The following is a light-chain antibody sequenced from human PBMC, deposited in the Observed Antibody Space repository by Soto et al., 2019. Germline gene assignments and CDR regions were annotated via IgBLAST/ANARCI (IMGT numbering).Light chain of an antibody. CDR1: QSVSSSR. CDR2: DAS. J-gene: IGKJ5*01. CDR3: QQYGNSPIT. Sequence: ETESPQSSGILSSLPVASAPLYCVDSQSVSSSRLAWCQQKPALAPRLLIYDASGRATGIPDRFSGSGSGTDFTLTISRLEPEDFAVYYCQQYGNSPITGGQGTRLEI. V-gene: IGKV3D-20*01.